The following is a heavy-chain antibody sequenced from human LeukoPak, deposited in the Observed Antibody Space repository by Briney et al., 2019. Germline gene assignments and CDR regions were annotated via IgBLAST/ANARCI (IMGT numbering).Heavy chain of an antibody. V-gene: IGHV3-21*01. D-gene: IGHD3-16*02. J-gene: IGHJ3*02. CDR1: GFTFSTYN. CDR3: ARDQTSRRYNSNHDAFDI. Sequence: PGGSLRLSCAASGFTFSTYNMDWVRQALGKGLEWVSSISSSGSYIYYADPVKGRFTISRDNAKNSLFLQMNSLRAEDTAVYYCARDQTSRRYNSNHDAFDIWGQGTMVTVSS. CDR2: ISSSGSYI.